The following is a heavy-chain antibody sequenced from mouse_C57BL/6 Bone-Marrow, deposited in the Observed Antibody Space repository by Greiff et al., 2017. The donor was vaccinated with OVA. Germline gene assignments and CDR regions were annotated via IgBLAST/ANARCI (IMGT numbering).Heavy chain of an antibody. D-gene: IGHD1-1*01. CDR1: GYAFSSSW. CDR2: IYPGDGDT. V-gene: IGHV1-82*01. Sequence: QVQLQQSGPELVKPGASVKISCKASGYAFSSSWMNWVKQRPGKGLEWIGRIYPGDGDTNYTGKFKGKATLTADKSSNTAYMQLSSLTSEDSAVYFCARKITAVVATDYYAMDYWGQGPSVTVSS. J-gene: IGHJ4*01. CDR3: ARKITAVVATDYYAMDY.